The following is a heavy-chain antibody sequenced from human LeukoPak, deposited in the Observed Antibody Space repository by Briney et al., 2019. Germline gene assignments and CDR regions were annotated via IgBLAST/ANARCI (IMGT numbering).Heavy chain of an antibody. CDR2: ISAYNGNT. J-gene: IGHJ4*02. Sequence: ASVKVSCKASGYTFTSYGISWVRQAPGQGLKWMGWISAYNGNTNYAQKLQGRVTMTTDTSTSTAYMELRSLRSDDTAVYYCARRAPGILTGYSSYYFDYWGQGTLVTVSS. CDR1: GYTFTSYG. D-gene: IGHD3-9*01. CDR3: ARRAPGILTGYSSYYFDY. V-gene: IGHV1-18*04.